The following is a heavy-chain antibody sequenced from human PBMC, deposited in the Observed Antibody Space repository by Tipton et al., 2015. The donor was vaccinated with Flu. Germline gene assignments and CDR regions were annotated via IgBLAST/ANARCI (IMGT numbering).Heavy chain of an antibody. CDR1: DSNFRHYW. CDR2: IKQDGTEK. Sequence: SLRLSCVVSDSNFRHYWMSWVRQAPGKGLEWVANIKQDGTEKHYVGSVKGRFTISRDNAKNSLYLQMDSLRAEDTAVYYCATTPNPLNSWGRGTLVTVS. J-gene: IGHJ4*02. D-gene: IGHD1-14*01. V-gene: IGHV3-7*01. CDR3: ATTPNPLNS.